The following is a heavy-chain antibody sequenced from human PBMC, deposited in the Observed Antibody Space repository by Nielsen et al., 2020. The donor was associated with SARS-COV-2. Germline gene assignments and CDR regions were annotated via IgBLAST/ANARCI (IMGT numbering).Heavy chain of an antibody. V-gene: IGHV3-23*01. J-gene: IGHJ4*02. CDR3: AKDRGYCSSTSCPNLPGY. D-gene: IGHD2-2*01. CDR2: ISGSDGTT. CDR1: GFTFSSYA. Sequence: GESLKISCAASGFTFSSYAMSWVRQAPGKGLECISGISGSDGTTYYAASVTGRFTISRDNSKNTLDLQMNILRAEDTAVYYCAKDRGYCSSTSCPNLPGYWGQGTRVTVSS.